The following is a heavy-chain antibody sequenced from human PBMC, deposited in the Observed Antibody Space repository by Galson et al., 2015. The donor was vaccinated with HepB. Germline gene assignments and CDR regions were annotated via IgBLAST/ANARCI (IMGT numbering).Heavy chain of an antibody. CDR2: SRNKVNSYTT. CDR3: ARGGGRVGGYFDY. CDR1: GFTVSDHY. J-gene: IGHJ4*02. V-gene: IGHV3-72*01. Sequence: SLRLSCAASGFTVSDHYMDWVRQAPGKGLEWVGRSRNKVNSYTTEYAASVKGRFTISRDDSKNSLYLQMNSLKASDTAMYYCARGGGRVGGYFDYWGQGTLVTVSS. D-gene: IGHD1-26*01.